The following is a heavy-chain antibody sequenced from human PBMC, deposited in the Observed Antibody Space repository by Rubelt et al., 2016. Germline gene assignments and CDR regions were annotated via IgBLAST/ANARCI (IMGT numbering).Heavy chain of an antibody. CDR3: ARDPGPRGNDY. V-gene: IGHV1-46*03. CDR2: INPSGGST. CDR1: GYTFTSYY. Sequence: QVQLVQSGAEVKKPGASVKVSCKASGYTFTSYYMHWVRQAPGQGLEWMGIINPSGGSTSYAQKFQGRVTRARDTSTGPVYMELSSLRSEEPAVYYCARDPGPRGNDYWGQGTLVTVSS. J-gene: IGHJ4*02. D-gene: IGHD3-10*01.